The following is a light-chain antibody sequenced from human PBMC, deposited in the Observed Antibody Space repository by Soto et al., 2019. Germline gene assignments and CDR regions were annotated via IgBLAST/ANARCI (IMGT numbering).Light chain of an antibody. Sequence: QSALTQPASVSGSPGQSITISCTGTSSDVGGYNSVSWYQLHPGKAPELMIYEVSNRPSGVSNRFSGSKSGNTASLTISGLQAEDEADYYCSSYTNINTRVFGGGTKLTVL. CDR2: EVS. CDR3: SSYTNINTRV. CDR1: SSDVGGYNS. V-gene: IGLV2-14*01. J-gene: IGLJ3*02.